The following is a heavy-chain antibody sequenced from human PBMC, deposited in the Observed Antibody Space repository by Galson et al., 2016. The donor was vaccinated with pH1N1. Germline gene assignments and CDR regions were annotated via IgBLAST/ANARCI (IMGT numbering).Heavy chain of an antibody. CDR3: AREDYYDTDLSGWYFDL. V-gene: IGHV1-69*13. Sequence: SVKVSCKASGGTFGSYGINWVRQAPGQGLEWMGGIIPIFNTAKYAQNFQGRVTITADESTTTAYMELSSLRSEDTAVYYCAREDYYDTDLSGWYFDLWGRGTLLTVSS. J-gene: IGHJ2*01. CDR1: GGTFGSYG. D-gene: IGHD3-22*01. CDR2: IIPIFNTA.